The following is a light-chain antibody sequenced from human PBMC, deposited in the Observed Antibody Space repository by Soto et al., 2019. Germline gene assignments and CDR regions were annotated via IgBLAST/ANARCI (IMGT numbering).Light chain of an antibody. CDR2: NND. CDR3: ATWDDRLDGRL. CDR1: SSNIGSNS. Sequence: QSVLTQSPSASGTPGQRVTISCSGSSSNIGSNSVSWFQQFPGTAPRLLICNNDQRPSGVPDRFSASKSGTSASLAISCLQSEDEADYYCATWDDRLDGRLFGGGTK. J-gene: IGLJ3*02. V-gene: IGLV1-44*01.